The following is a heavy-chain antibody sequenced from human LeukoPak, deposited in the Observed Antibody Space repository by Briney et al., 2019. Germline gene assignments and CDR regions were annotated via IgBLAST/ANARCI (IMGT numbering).Heavy chain of an antibody. CDR2: INPGIFTT. V-gene: IGHV1-46*01. CDR1: GYPFTTFS. J-gene: IGHJ4*02. CDR3: ARDWAHGSFDF. D-gene: IGHD3-16*01. Sequence: ASVKVSCKASGYPFTTFSLHWVRQAPGQGLEWMAIINPGIFTTTYAQKLQDRITATSDTSTATVYMELRSLRLEDTAVYFCARDWAHGSFDFWGQGTLVTVSS.